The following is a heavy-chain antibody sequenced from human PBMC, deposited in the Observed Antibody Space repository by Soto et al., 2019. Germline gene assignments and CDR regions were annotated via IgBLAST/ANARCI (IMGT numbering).Heavy chain of an antibody. CDR2: TYYRSKWYN. Sequence: SQTLSLTCAISGDSVSSNSAAWNWIRQSPSRGLEWLGRTYYRSKWYNDYAVSVKSRITINPDTSKNQFSLQLNSVTPEATAVYYCARFIAAAGTKGYYYYGMDVWGQGTTVTVSS. J-gene: IGHJ6*02. V-gene: IGHV6-1*01. CDR3: ARFIAAAGTKGYYYYGMDV. D-gene: IGHD6-13*01. CDR1: GDSVSSNSAA.